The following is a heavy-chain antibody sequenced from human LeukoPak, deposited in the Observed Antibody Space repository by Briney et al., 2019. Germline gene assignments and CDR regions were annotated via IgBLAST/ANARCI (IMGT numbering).Heavy chain of an antibody. CDR1: GGSFSGYY. V-gene: IGHV4-34*01. Sequence: SETLSLTCAVYGGSFSGYYWSWVRHPPGKGLEVIGEINHSGSTNYNPSLKSRITTSVDTSKNQFSLKLSTVTAADTAVYYCARRGAAAWIKYFQHWGQGPLVTVSS. D-gene: IGHD6-13*01. CDR2: INHSGST. J-gene: IGHJ1*01. CDR3: ARRGAAAWIKYFQH.